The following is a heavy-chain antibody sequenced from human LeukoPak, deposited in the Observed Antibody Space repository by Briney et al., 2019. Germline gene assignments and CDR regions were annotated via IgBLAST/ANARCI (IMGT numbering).Heavy chain of an antibody. CDR3: ARGPNSNWSGLDF. CDR1: GFSFSGHW. D-gene: IGHD6-6*01. CDR2: ISPTGSTT. V-gene: IGHV3-74*01. J-gene: IGHJ4*02. Sequence: GGSLRLSCIASGFSFSGHWMHWARQLPGKGLVWVSRISPTGSTTSYADSVKGRFTVSRDNAKNTLYLQVNNLRAEDTAVYYCARGPNSNWSGLDFWGQGTLVTISS.